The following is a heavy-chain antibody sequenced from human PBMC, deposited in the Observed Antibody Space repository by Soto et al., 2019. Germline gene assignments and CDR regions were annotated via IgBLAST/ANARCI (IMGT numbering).Heavy chain of an antibody. Sequence: PSETLSLTCTVSGGSISSGGTGSYWTWIRQLPGKGLEWIGYIYYTGNTYYNPSLKSRPTISIDTSENQFSLKLSSVTAADTAVYYCASTYYNASSGPFDYWGQGTPVTVSS. V-gene: IGHV4-31*03. CDR1: GGSISSGGTGSY. CDR2: IYYTGNT. CDR3: ASTYYNASSGPFDY. J-gene: IGHJ4*02. D-gene: IGHD3-22*01.